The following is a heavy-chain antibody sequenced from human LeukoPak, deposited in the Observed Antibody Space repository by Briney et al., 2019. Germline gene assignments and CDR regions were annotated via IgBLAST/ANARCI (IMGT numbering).Heavy chain of an antibody. CDR2: INPSGGST. CDR1: GYTFTSYY. J-gene: IGHJ4*02. Sequence: ASVKVSCKASGYTFTSYYMHWVRQAPGQGLEWMGIINPSGGSTSYAQKFQGRVTMTRDTSTSTVYMELSSLGSEDTAVYYCARDSSSWEYFDYWGQGTLVTVSS. V-gene: IGHV1-46*01. D-gene: IGHD6-13*01. CDR3: ARDSSSWEYFDY.